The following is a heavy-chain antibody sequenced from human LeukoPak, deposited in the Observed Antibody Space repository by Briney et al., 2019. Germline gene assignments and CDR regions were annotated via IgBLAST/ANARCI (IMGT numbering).Heavy chain of an antibody. CDR3: AKSLGVGGYTRYKGFDQ. D-gene: IGHD3-16*02. CDR2: ISNSDGSS. V-gene: IGHV3-23*01. CDR1: GFTFSSYA. Sequence: GGSLRLSCVASGFTFSSYAMTWVRQAPGKGLEWVSSISNSDGSSHYADFVKGRFTISRDNPKNTLHLQMNSLRAEDTAVYYCAKSLGVGGYTRYKGFDQWGQGTLVTVSS. J-gene: IGHJ4*02.